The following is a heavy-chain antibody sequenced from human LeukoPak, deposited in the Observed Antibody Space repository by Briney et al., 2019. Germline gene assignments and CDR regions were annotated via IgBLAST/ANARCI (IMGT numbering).Heavy chain of an antibody. J-gene: IGHJ6*02. Sequence: PSETLSLTCAVYGGSFSGYYWSWIRQPPGKGLEGIGEINHSGSTNYNPSLKSRVTISVDTSKNQFSLKLSSVTAADTAVYYCARGRTAGPARIHYYYYGMDVWGQGTTVTVSS. CDR1: GGSFSGYY. CDR2: INHSGST. V-gene: IGHV4-34*01. CDR3: ARGRTAGPARIHYYYYGMDV. D-gene: IGHD6-13*01.